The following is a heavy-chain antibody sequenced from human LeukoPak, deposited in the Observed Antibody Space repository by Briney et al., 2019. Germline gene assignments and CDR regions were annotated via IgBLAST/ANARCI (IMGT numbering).Heavy chain of an antibody. Sequence: GGSLRLSCAASGFSFSDAWMSWVRQIPGKGLEWVGRIESKTDGGTTDYAAPVKGSFTSSRDDSTNPLYLQMNSLKSEDTAVYYCTTYGSGRKFDYWGQGILVTVSS. J-gene: IGHJ4*02. V-gene: IGHV3-15*04. D-gene: IGHD3-10*01. CDR2: IESKTDGGTT. CDR3: TTYGSGRKFDY. CDR1: GFSFSDAW.